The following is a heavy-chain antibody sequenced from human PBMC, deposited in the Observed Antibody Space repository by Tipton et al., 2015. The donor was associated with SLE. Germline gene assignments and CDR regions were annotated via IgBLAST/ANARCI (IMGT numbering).Heavy chain of an antibody. D-gene: IGHD6-13*01. CDR3: AREGTAAGVTNWFDP. CDR2: VYRSGST. Sequence: TLSLTCTVSGYSISSGYFWYGIRQPPGKKLEGIGSVYRSGSTYYNPSLKSRVTMTVEMSKNQFSLKLNSVTAADTAVYYCAREGTAAGVTNWFDPWGQGTLV. J-gene: IGHJ5*02. CDR1: GYSISSGYF. V-gene: IGHV4-38-2*02.